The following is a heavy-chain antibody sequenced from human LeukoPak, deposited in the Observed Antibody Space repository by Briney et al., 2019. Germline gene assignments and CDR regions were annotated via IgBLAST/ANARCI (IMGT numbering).Heavy chain of an antibody. CDR1: GGTFSSYA. CDR3: AILPTVVVVAATQGSFDY. J-gene: IGHJ4*02. V-gene: IGHV1-69*13. D-gene: IGHD2-15*01. CDR2: IIPIFGTA. Sequence: ASVKVSCKASGGTFSSYAISWVRQAPGQGLEWMGGIIPIFGTANYAQKFQGRVTITADESTSTAYMELSSLRSEDTAVYYCAILPTVVVVAATQGSFDYWGQETLVTVSS.